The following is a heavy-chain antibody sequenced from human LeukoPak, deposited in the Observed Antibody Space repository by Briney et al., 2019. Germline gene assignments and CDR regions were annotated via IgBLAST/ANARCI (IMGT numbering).Heavy chain of an antibody. Sequence: PGGSLRLSCAASGFSFSSYWMHWVRQAPGKGLLWVSRINTDGSATYYADSVKGRSTISRDNAKNTVYLQMDSLRDEDTAVYYCARDHYDGNSDYWGQGTLVTVSS. CDR1: GFSFSSYW. V-gene: IGHV3-74*01. D-gene: IGHD4-23*01. CDR3: ARDHYDGNSDY. J-gene: IGHJ4*02. CDR2: INTDGSAT.